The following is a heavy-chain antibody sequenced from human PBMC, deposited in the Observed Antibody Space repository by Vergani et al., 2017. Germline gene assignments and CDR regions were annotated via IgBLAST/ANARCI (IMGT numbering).Heavy chain of an antibody. Sequence: QVQLVQSGAEVKKPGSSVKVSCKASGGTFSSYTISWVRQAPGQGLEWMGRIIPILGIANYAQKFQGRVTITADKSTSTAYMELSSLRSEDTAVYYCAREYPKQDYYGSGTWGAFDIWGQGTMVTVSS. D-gene: IGHD3-10*01. CDR2: IIPILGIA. J-gene: IGHJ3*02. CDR1: GGTFSSYT. CDR3: AREYPKQDYYGSGTWGAFDI. V-gene: IGHV1-69*08.